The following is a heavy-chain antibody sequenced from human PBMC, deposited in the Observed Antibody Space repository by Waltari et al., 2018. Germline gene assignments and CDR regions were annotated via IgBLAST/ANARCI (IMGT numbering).Heavy chain of an antibody. CDR3: ASVPSNYGDHVLFDY. J-gene: IGHJ4*02. CDR1: GYSISSGYY. V-gene: IGHV4-38-2*02. CDR2: IYHRGTR. D-gene: IGHD4-17*01. Sequence: QVQLQESGPGLVRPSETLSLTCTVSGYSISSGYYWGWFRQPPGKGLEWIGTIYHRGTRHHGPSLKCGVTMSGGPSKSQCSLKLGVGTAADTAVYYCASVPSNYGDHVLFDYWGQGTLVTVCS.